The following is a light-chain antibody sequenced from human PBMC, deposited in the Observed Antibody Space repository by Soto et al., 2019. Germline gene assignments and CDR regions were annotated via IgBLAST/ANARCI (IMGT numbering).Light chain of an antibody. CDR1: QSVSNNY. CDR2: GAS. CDR3: QQYGSSGT. V-gene: IGKV3-20*01. Sequence: EIVLTQSPGTSSLSPGERATLSCRASQSVSNNYLAWYQQKPGQAPSLLIYGASNRATGIPDRFSGSGSGTDFTLTISRLEPEDFGVYYCQQYGSSGTCGQGTKVEIK. J-gene: IGKJ1*01.